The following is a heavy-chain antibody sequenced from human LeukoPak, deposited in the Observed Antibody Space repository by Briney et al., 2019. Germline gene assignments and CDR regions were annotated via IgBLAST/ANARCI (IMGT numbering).Heavy chain of an antibody. J-gene: IGHJ4*02. CDR2: IYYSGST. Sequence: SETLSLTCTVSGGSISSGGHYWSWIRQHPGKGLEWIGYIYYSGSTYYNPSLKSRVTISVDTSKNQFSLKLSSVTAADAAVYYCARALDSSGYSVNFDYWGQGTLVTVSS. D-gene: IGHD3-22*01. CDR1: GGSISSGGHY. V-gene: IGHV4-31*03. CDR3: ARALDSSGYSVNFDY.